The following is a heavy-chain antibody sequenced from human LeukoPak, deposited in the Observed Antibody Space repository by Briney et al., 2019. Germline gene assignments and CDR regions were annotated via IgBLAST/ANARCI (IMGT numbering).Heavy chain of an antibody. CDR3: ARDRPTISYYYGSGSYGANWFDP. Sequence: PSETLSLTCTVSGGSISGYYWSWIRQPPGKGLEWIGYIYYSGSTNYNPSLKSRVTISVDTSKNQFSLKLSSVTAADTAVYYCARDRPTISYYYGSGSYGANWFDPWGQGTLVTVSS. CDR1: GGSISGYY. V-gene: IGHV4-59*01. D-gene: IGHD3-10*01. J-gene: IGHJ5*02. CDR2: IYYSGST.